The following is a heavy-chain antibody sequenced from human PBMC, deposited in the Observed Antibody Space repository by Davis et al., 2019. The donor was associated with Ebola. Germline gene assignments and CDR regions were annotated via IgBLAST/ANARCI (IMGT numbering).Heavy chain of an antibody. CDR1: GYSFNTHG. CDR2: INPNGAT. CDR3: ARDPLRYFDFLPDF. Sequence: ASVKVSCKSSGYSFNTHGFSWVRQAPGQGLEWMGRINPNGATNYAQKFQGRVTMTRDASISTAYMELTSLRSDDTAVYYCARDPLRYFDFLPDFWGQGTLVTVSS. D-gene: IGHD3-9*01. J-gene: IGHJ4*02. V-gene: IGHV1-2*06.